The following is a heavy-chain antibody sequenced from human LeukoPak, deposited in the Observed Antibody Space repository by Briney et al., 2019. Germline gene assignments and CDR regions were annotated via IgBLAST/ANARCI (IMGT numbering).Heavy chain of an antibody. Sequence: SETLSLACAVYGGSFSGYYWSWIRQPPGKGLEWIGEINHSGSTNYNPSLKSRVTISVDTSKNQFSLKLSPVTAADTAVYYCARVSGYSFGYWGQGTLVTVSS. CDR1: GGSFSGYY. CDR3: ARVSGYSFGY. V-gene: IGHV4-34*01. J-gene: IGHJ4*02. D-gene: IGHD5-18*01. CDR2: INHSGST.